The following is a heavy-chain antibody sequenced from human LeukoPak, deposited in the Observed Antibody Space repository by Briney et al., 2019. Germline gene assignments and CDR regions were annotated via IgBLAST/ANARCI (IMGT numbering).Heavy chain of an antibody. CDR1: GGSISSYY. CDR3: ARDICGYNYGCFDS. D-gene: IGHD5-18*01. Sequence: SETLSLTCTVSGGSISSYYWSWIRQPPGQGLEWMGYIYYSGSTNYNPSLKNRVTISVDTSKNQFSLKLSSVTAADTAVYYCARDICGYNYGCFDSWGQGTLVTVSS. CDR2: IYYSGST. V-gene: IGHV4-59*01. J-gene: IGHJ4*02.